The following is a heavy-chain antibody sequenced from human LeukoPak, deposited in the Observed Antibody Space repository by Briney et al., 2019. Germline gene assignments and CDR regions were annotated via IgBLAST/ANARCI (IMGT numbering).Heavy chain of an antibody. J-gene: IGHJ3*02. D-gene: IGHD3-9*01. V-gene: IGHV3-15*01. CDR3: TTGSYDILTGYYHDAFDI. CDR1: GFTFSNAW. CDR2: IKSKTDGGTT. Sequence: GGSLRLSCAASGFTFSNAWMSWARQAPGKGLEWVGRIKSKTDGGTTDYAAPVKGRFTISRDDSKNTLYLQMNSLKTEDTAVYYCTTGSYDILTGYYHDAFDIWGQGTMVTVSS.